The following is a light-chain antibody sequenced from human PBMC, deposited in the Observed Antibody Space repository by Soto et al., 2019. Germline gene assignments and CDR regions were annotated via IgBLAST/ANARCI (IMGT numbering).Light chain of an antibody. CDR2: GAS. Sequence: EIVLTQSPGTLSLSPGERATLSCRASQSVSSSYLAWYQQKPGQTPKLLIYGASNRATGIPDRFSGSGSGTDFTLTISRLEPEDFAVYYCQQFGNSPYTFCQGTKLEIK. J-gene: IGKJ2*01. V-gene: IGKV3-20*01. CDR1: QSVSSSY. CDR3: QQFGNSPYT.